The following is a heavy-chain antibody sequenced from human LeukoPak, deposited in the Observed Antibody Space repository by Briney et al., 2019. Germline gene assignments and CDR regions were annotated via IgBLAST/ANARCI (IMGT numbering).Heavy chain of an antibody. D-gene: IGHD6-19*01. CDR3: ARDGGSYSSGWYPYYYYYMDV. J-gene: IGHJ6*03. CDR2: INTNTGNP. Sequence: ASVKVSCKASGYTFTSYAMNWVRQAPGQGLEWMGWINTNTGNPTYAQGFTGRFVFSLDTSVSTAYLQISSLKAEDTAVYYCARDGGSYSSGWYPYYYYYMDVWGKGTTVTVSS. CDR1: GYTFTSYA. V-gene: IGHV7-4-1*02.